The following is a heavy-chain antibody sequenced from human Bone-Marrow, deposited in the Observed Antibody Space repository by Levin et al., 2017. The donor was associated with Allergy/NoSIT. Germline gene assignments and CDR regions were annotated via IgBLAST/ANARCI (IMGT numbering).Heavy chain of an antibody. CDR3: ARGDIVVVVAATPYYYYGMDV. CDR1: GFTFSSYS. V-gene: IGHV3-21*01. Sequence: GESLKISCAASGFTFSSYSMNWVRQAPGKGLEWVSSISSSSSYIYYADSVKGRFTISRDNAKNSLYLQMNSLRAEDTAVYYCARGDIVVVVAATPYYYYGMDVWGQGTTVTVSS. J-gene: IGHJ6*02. CDR2: ISSSSSYI. D-gene: IGHD2-15*01.